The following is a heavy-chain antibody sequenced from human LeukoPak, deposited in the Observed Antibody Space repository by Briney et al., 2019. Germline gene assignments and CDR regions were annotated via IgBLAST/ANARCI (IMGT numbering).Heavy chain of an antibody. D-gene: IGHD3-10*01. V-gene: IGHV3-7*01. CDR2: IKQDGSEK. J-gene: IGHJ5*02. Sequence: GGSLRLSCAASGFTFSSFAMTWVRQAPGKGLEWVANIKQDGSEKYYVDSVKGRFTISRDNAKNSLYLQMNSLRAEDTAVYYCARVWFGESDGLDPWGQGTLVTVSS. CDR3: ARVWFGESDGLDP. CDR1: GFTFSSFA.